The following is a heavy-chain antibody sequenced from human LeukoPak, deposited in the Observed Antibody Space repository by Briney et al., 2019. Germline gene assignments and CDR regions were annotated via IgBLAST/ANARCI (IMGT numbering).Heavy chain of an antibody. J-gene: IGHJ4*02. CDR1: GGSISSSSYY. Sequence: SETLSLTCTVTGGSISSSSYYWGWIRQPPGKGLEWIGSIYYSGSTYYNPSLKSRVTISVDTSKNQFSLKLSSVTAADTAVYYCARGSILLDYWGQGTLVTVSS. D-gene: IGHD3-10*01. CDR3: ARGSILLDY. CDR2: IYYSGST. V-gene: IGHV4-39*01.